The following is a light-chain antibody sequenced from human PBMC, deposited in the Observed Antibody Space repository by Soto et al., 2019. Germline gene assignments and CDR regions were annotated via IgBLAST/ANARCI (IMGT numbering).Light chain of an antibody. CDR3: QQYNEWPLT. J-gene: IGKJ4*01. CDR2: GAS. CDR1: QSVSTN. V-gene: IGKV3-15*01. Sequence: ETVMTQSPATLSVSPGERATLSCGASQSVSTNLAWYQQKPGQVPRLLIYGASTRASDIPARFSASGSGTEFTLTISSLQSEDFAVYYCQQYNEWPLTVGGGTKVEIE.